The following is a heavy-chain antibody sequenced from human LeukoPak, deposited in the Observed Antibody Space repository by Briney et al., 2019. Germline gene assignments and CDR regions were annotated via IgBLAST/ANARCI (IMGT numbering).Heavy chain of an antibody. D-gene: IGHD6-19*01. V-gene: IGHV4-30-4*08. CDR1: GGSISSGDYY. CDR2: IYYSGST. J-gene: IGHJ4*02. Sequence: PSETLSLTCTVSGGSISSGDYYWSWIRQTPGKGLEWIGYIYYSGSTYYNPSLKSRVTISVDTSKNQFSLKLSTVTAADTAVYYCAKTSAGISGGYFDYWGQGTLVTVSS. CDR3: AKTSAGISGGYFDY.